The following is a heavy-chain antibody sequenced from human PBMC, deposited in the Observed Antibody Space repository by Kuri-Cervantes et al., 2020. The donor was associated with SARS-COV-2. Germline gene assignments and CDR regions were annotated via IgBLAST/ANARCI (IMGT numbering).Heavy chain of an antibody. Sequence: GGSLRLSCSASGFTFSSYAMSWVRQAPGKGLEWVSAISGSGGSTYYADFVKGRFTISRDNSKNTLYLQMNSLRAEDTAVYYCAKKFESSGIAAAGTEMYFDYWGQGTLVTVSS. V-gene: IGHV3-23*01. CDR3: AKKFESSGIAAAGTEMYFDY. J-gene: IGHJ4*02. D-gene: IGHD6-13*01. CDR2: ISGSGGST. CDR1: GFTFSSYA.